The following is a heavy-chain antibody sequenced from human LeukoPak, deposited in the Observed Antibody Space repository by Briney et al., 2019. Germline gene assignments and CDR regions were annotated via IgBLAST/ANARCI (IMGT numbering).Heavy chain of an antibody. Sequence: GGSLRLSCAASGFSVNSNYMTWVRQAPGKGLEWVSVLYTGGNTYYAESVQGRFSISRDNSRNTLYLQMNSLRAEDTAVYYCARGFYFVGRQPAYAFDFWGLGTLVTVPS. CDR1: GFSVNSNY. CDR3: ARGFYFVGRQPAYAFDF. D-gene: IGHD3-10*02. J-gene: IGHJ4*02. V-gene: IGHV3-53*01. CDR2: LYTGGNT.